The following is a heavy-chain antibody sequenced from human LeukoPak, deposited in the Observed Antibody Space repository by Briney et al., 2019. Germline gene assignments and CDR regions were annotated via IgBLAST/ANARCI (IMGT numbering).Heavy chain of an antibody. V-gene: IGHV4-4*07. CDR3: ARGASGYDPFDY. Sequence: SETLSLTCTVSGASISSYYWSWIRQPAGKGLEWIGRFYTSGSTNYNPSLKSRVTMSVDTSKNQFSLKLRSVTAADTAVYYCARGASGYDPFDYWGQGTLVTASS. J-gene: IGHJ4*02. CDR1: GASISSYY. D-gene: IGHD5-12*01. CDR2: FYTSGST.